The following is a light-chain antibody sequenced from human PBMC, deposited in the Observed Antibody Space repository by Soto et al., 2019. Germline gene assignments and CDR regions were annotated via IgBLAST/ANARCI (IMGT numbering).Light chain of an antibody. CDR3: QQYATSPRT. CDR1: QGVTSDY. V-gene: IGKV3-20*01. J-gene: IGKJ1*01. CDR2: GAF. Sequence: PGARATLVCRASQGVTSDYLAWYQQKPGQPPRLLIYGAFRRASGIPDRFSGSGSGADFTLTITRLEPEDCAVYYCQQYATSPRTFGPGTKVEI.